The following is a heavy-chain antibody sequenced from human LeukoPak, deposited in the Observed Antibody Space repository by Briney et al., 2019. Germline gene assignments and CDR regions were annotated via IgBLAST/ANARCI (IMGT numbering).Heavy chain of an antibody. D-gene: IGHD4-17*01. Sequence: GGSLRLSCAASGFTFRDYPMSWVRQAPGKGLEWVSDISGSGGSTYYADSVKGRFTISRDNWKNTLYLQMNSLSVEDTGVYYCASALTTVTPHFHYWGQGTLVTVSS. J-gene: IGHJ4*02. V-gene: IGHV3-23*01. CDR1: GFTFRDYP. CDR3: ASALTTVTPHFHY. CDR2: ISGSGGST.